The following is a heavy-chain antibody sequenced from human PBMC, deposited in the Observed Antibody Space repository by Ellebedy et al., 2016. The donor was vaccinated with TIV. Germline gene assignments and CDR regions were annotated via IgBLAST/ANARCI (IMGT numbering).Heavy chain of an antibody. J-gene: IGHJ4*02. CDR2: IIPIFGTA. D-gene: IGHD1-1*01. V-gene: IGHV1-69*05. Sequence: SVKVSXXASGGTFSSYAISWVRQAPGQGLEWMGGIIPIFGTANYAQKFQGRVTITRDTSASTAYMELSSLRSEDTAVYYCARDGKDWNAAIDYWGQGTLVTVSS. CDR1: GGTFSSYA. CDR3: ARDGKDWNAAIDY.